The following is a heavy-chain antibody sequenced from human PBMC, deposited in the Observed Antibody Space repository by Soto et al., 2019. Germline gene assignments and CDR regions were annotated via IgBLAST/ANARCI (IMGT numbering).Heavy chain of an antibody. CDR1: GYTFTSYD. V-gene: IGHV1-8*01. Sequence: ASVKVSCKASGYTFTSYDINWVRQATGQGLEWMGWMNPNSGNTGYAQKFQGRVTMTRNTSISTAYMELSSLRSEDTAVYYCARGSVLVPAAPPYYYYGMDVWGQGTTVTVSS. D-gene: IGHD2-2*01. CDR3: ARGSVLVPAAPPYYYYGMDV. CDR2: MNPNSGNT. J-gene: IGHJ6*02.